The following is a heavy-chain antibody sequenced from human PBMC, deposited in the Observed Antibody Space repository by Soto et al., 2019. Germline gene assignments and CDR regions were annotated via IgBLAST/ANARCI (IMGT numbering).Heavy chain of an antibody. D-gene: IGHD3-10*01. J-gene: IGHJ3*02. CDR3: AREPLVRAAHGFDI. CDR2: INPNSLGT. V-gene: IGHV1-2*02. CDR1: GYTFTGHY. Sequence: QVQLVQSGAEVKKPGASVKVSCKASGYTFTGHYMHWVRQAPGQGLEWMGWINPNSLGTNNAQKFQGRVTMTRDTSISTAFMELTRLRSDDTAVYYCAREPLVRAAHGFDIWGQGTIVTVSS.